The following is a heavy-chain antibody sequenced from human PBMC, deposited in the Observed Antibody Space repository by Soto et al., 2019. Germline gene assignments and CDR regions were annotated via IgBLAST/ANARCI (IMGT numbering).Heavy chain of an antibody. D-gene: IGHD3-22*01. CDR2: ISPYNGNA. J-gene: IGHJ5*02. CDR1: GYTFVSYG. V-gene: IGHV1-18*04. CDR3: ARDENFFDSSGYYDL. Sequence: QIQLVQSAAEVKKPGASVKVSCKTSGYTFVSYGISWVRQAPGQGLEWMGWISPYNGNANFAQRLPGSVTKTTDTSTDVVYMDLGTLRSRDTTIYNCARDENFFDSSGYYDLGGQGTLINVSS.